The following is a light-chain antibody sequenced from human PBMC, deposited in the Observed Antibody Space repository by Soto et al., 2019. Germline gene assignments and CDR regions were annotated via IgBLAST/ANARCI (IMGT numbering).Light chain of an antibody. Sequence: QPVLTKPPSASGTPGQRVTISCSGSSSNIGSNYVYWYQQVPGTAPRLLMYRASQRPSGVPDRFSGSKSGTSASLAISGLRSEDEADYYCAAWDDTLNGLVFGGGTKLTVL. V-gene: IGLV1-47*01. J-gene: IGLJ2*01. CDR3: AAWDDTLNGLV. CDR2: RAS. CDR1: SSNIGSNY.